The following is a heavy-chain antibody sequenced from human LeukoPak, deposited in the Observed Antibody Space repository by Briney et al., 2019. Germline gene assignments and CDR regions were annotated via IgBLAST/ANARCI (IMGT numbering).Heavy chain of an antibody. CDR1: GGSISNGNW. Sequence: SETLSLTCCVSGGSISNGNWWSWVRQPPGKGLEWIGEIYRAGSANYNPSLKSRVTISVDKSKNQFSLSLNSVTAADTAVYYCVRCGSYCLDYWGQGTLVTVSS. D-gene: IGHD1-26*01. V-gene: IGHV4-4*02. CDR3: VRCGSYCLDY. J-gene: IGHJ4*02. CDR2: IYRAGSA.